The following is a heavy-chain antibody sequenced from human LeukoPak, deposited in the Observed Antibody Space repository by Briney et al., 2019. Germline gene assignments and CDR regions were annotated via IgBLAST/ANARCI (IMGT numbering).Heavy chain of an antibody. D-gene: IGHD6-19*01. V-gene: IGHV3-53*04. CDR2: IYSGGST. CDR3: ARGRSTRWYQFFDY. J-gene: IGHJ4*02. CDR1: GFTVSSNY. Sequence: GGSLRLSCAASGFTVSSNYMSWVRQAPGKGLEWVSVIYSGGSTYYADSVKGRFTISRHNSKNTLYLQMNSLRAEDTAVYYCARGRSTRWYQFFDYWGQGTLVTVSS.